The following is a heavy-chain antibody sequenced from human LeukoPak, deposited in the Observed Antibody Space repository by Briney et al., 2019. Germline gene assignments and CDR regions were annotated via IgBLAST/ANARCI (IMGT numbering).Heavy chain of an antibody. J-gene: IGHJ5*02. Sequence: ASVKVSCKASGGTVISYVISWVRQAPGQGLEWMGGVLPIFGTAIYAQKWQGRVTITADESTSTAYMELRSLRSEDTAIYYCARAEDQGRYFDWLPGFAPWGQGTLVIVSS. V-gene: IGHV1-69*13. D-gene: IGHD3-9*01. CDR3: ARAEDQGRYFDWLPGFAP. CDR1: GGTVISYV. CDR2: VLPIFGTA.